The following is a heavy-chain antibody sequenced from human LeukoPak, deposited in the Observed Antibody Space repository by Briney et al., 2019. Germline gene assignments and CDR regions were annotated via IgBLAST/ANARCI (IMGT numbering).Heavy chain of an antibody. CDR1: GFTFSDHY. Sequence: PGGSPRLSCAASGFTFSDHYMDWVRQAPGKGLEWVGRTRNKANSYTTEYAASVKGRFTISRDDSKNSLYLQMNSLRAEDTAVYYCARAGRSFWEGWFDPWGQGTLVTVSS. J-gene: IGHJ5*02. CDR3: ARAGRSFWEGWFDP. D-gene: IGHD3-16*01. V-gene: IGHV3-72*01. CDR2: TRNKANSYTT.